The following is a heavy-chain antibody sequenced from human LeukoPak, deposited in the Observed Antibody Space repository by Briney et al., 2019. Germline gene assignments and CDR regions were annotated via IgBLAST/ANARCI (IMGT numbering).Heavy chain of an antibody. CDR1: GFTFDDYA. V-gene: IGHV3-43D*03. Sequence: GGSLRLSCAASGFTFDDYAMHWVRQAPGKGLEWVSLISWDGGSTYYADSVKGGFTIYRDNSKNSLYLQMNSLRAEDTALYYCAKDMGGNYYYYYMDVWGKGTTVTVSS. J-gene: IGHJ6*03. CDR3: AKDMGGNYYYYYMDV. CDR2: ISWDGGST. D-gene: IGHD3-16*01.